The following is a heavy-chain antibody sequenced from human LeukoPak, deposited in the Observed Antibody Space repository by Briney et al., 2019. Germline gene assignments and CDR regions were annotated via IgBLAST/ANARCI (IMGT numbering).Heavy chain of an antibody. Sequence: SETLSLTCTVSGGSISSSSYYWGWIRQPPGKGLEWIGSIYYSGSTYYNPSLKSRVTISVDTSKNQFSLKLSSVTAADTAVYCCARLCPTSAYDYVWGSYRSYFDYWGQGTLVTVSS. D-gene: IGHD3-16*02. CDR2: IYYSGST. J-gene: IGHJ4*02. V-gene: IGHV4-39*07. CDR1: GGSISSSSYY. CDR3: ARLCPTSAYDYVWGSYRSYFDY.